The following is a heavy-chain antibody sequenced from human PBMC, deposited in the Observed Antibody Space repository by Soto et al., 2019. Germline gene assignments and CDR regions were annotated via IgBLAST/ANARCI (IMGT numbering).Heavy chain of an antibody. J-gene: IGHJ4*02. V-gene: IGHV3-23*01. Sequence: EVQLLESGGGLVQPGGSLRLSCAASGFTFSSYAMSWVRQAPGKGLEWVSAISGSGGSTYYAATLKGRVTISRDNSKNTLDLQMNSIRAEDAAVYYCANGLGLNSGYWGEGTMVAVSS. CDR1: GFTFSSYA. CDR2: ISGSGGST. CDR3: ANGLGLNSGY. D-gene: IGHD6-19*01.